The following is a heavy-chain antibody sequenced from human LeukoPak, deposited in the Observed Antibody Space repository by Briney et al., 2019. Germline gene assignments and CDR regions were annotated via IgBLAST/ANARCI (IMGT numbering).Heavy chain of an antibody. V-gene: IGHV4-39*07. Sequence: PSETLSLTCTVSGGSISSSSYYWGWIRQPPGKGLEWIGSIYYSGSTYYNPSLKSRVTISVDTSKNQFSLKLSSVTAADTAVYYCARAPQYSSSSGVYYYYYMDVWGKGTTVTVSS. CDR1: GGSISSSSYY. CDR2: IYYSGST. D-gene: IGHD6-6*01. CDR3: ARAPQYSSSSGVYYYYYMDV. J-gene: IGHJ6*03.